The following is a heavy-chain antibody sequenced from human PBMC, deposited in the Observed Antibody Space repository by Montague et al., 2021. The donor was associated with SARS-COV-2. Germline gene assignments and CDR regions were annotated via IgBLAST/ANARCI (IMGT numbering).Heavy chain of an antibody. CDR3: ARVVSHYYGMDV. CDR2: IWYDGSNK. Sequence: SLRLSCAASGFTFSSYGMHWVRQAPGKGLEWVAVIWYDGSNKYYADSVEGRFTISRDNSKNTLYLQMNSLRAEDTAVYYCARVVSHYYGMDVWGQGTTVTVSS. V-gene: IGHV3-33*01. J-gene: IGHJ6*02. CDR1: GFTFSSYG.